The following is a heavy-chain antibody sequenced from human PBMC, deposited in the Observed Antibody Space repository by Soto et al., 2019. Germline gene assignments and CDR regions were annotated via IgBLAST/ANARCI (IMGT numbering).Heavy chain of an antibody. Sequence: LRLSCAASGFTVSSNYMSWVRQAPGKGLEWVSVIYSGGSTYYADSVKGRFTISRDNSKNTLYLQMNSLRAEDTAVYYCARDGGYDFWSGSATYYYYYGMDVWGQGTTVTVSS. V-gene: IGHV3-53*01. CDR1: GFTVSSNY. J-gene: IGHJ6*02. D-gene: IGHD3-3*01. CDR3: ARDGGYDFWSGSATYYYYYGMDV. CDR2: IYSGGST.